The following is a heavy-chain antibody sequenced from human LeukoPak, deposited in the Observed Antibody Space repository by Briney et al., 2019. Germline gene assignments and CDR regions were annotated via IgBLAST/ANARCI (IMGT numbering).Heavy chain of an antibody. CDR2: FDPEDGET. CDR1: GYTFTSYG. V-gene: IGHV1-24*01. CDR3: ATDGTSSSWYGAPFDY. D-gene: IGHD6-13*01. Sequence: ASVKVSCKASGYTFTSYGISWVRQAPGQGLEWMGGFDPEDGETIYAQKFQGRVTMTEDTSTDTAYMELGSLRSEDTAVYYCATDGTSSSWYGAPFDYWGQGTLVTVSS. J-gene: IGHJ4*02.